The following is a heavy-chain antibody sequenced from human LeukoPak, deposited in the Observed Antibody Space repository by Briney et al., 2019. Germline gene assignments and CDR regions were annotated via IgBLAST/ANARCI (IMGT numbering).Heavy chain of an antibody. CDR1: GFTFSSYT. CDR2: ISGSGGST. D-gene: IGHD3-22*01. J-gene: IGHJ4*02. Sequence: PGGSLRLSCAASGFTFSSYTMSWVRQAPGKGLEWVSAISGSGGSTYYADSVKGRFTISRDNSKNTLYLQMNSLRAEDTAVYYCAKGPMIVVVIAYIDYWGQGTLVTVSS. V-gene: IGHV3-23*01. CDR3: AKGPMIVVVIAYIDY.